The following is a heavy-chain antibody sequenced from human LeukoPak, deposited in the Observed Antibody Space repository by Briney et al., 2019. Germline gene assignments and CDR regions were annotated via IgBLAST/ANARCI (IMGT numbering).Heavy chain of an antibody. V-gene: IGHV3-66*04. J-gene: IGHJ4*02. D-gene: IGHD3-22*01. CDR1: GFTFSSNY. CDR3: ARLHSSGYYYLTYYFDY. Sequence: GGSLRLSCAASGFTFSSNYMSWVRQAPGKGLEWVSVIYSGGSTYYADSVKGRFTISRDNSKNTLYLQMNSLRAEDTAVYYCARLHSSGYYYLTYYFDYWGQGTLVTVSS. CDR2: IYSGGST.